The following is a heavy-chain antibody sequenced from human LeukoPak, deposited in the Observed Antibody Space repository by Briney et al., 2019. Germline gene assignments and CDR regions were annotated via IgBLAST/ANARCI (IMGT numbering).Heavy chain of an antibody. Sequence: GGSLRLSCAASGFTFDDYGMSWVRQAPGKGLEWVSGINWNGGSTGYADSVNGRFTISRDNAKNSLYLQMNSLRAEDTALYYCARVGIASFDYYYYMDVWGKGTTVTVSS. CDR3: ARVGIASFDYYYYMDV. J-gene: IGHJ6*03. V-gene: IGHV3-20*04. CDR2: INWNGGST. D-gene: IGHD2-2*01. CDR1: GFTFDDYG.